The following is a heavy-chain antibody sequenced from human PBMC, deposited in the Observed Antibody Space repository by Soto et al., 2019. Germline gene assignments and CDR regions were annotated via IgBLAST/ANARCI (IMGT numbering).Heavy chain of an antibody. J-gene: IGHJ6*03. CDR3: ARDPGKNYYMDV. V-gene: IGHV1-18*01. CDR1: GYTFTSYC. CDR2: ISAYNGKK. Sequence: ASVKVSCKASGYTFTSYCISWVRQAPGQGLEWKGRISAYNGKKNYAQKLQGRVKMTTDTSTSTAYMELRSLRSDDTAVYYCARDPGKNYYMDVWGKGTTVTVSS.